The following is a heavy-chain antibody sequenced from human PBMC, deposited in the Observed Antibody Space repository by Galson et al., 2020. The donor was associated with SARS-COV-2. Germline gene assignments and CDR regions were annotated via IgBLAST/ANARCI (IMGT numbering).Heavy chain of an antibody. Sequence: ASVKVSCKASGYTFTGYYIHWVRQAPGQGLEWMGWINPNSGGTDYAQKFQGWVTMTRDTSISTAYMELSRLRSDDTAVYYCARDNDHDAFDIWGQGTMGTVSS. CDR2: INPNSGGT. CDR3: ARDNDHDAFDI. V-gene: IGHV1-2*04. D-gene: IGHD1-1*01. CDR1: GYTFTGYY. J-gene: IGHJ3*02.